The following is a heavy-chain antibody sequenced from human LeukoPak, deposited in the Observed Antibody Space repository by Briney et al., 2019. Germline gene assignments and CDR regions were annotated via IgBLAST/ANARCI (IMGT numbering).Heavy chain of an antibody. D-gene: IGHD3-22*01. CDR3: ARDRGRYYDSRGFYWGYYFDS. CDR1: GFTFSTYA. Sequence: GGSLRLSCAASGFTFSTYAVNWVRQAPGKGLEWVSPISGSGDSTYYADSVKGRFTISRDNSKDTLYLQMSSVRVDDTAVCYCARDRGRYYDSRGFYWGYYFDSWGQGVLVTVST. V-gene: IGHV3-23*01. CDR2: ISGSGDST. J-gene: IGHJ4*02.